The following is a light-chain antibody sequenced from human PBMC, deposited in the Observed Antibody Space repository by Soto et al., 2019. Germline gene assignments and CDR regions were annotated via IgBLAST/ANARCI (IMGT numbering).Light chain of an antibody. V-gene: IGLV1-40*01. Sequence: QSVLTQPPSVSGAPGQRVTISCTGSSSKIGAGYDVHWYQQLPGTAPKLLIYGNSNRPSGVPDRFSGSTSGTSASLAITGLQAEDEADYYCQSYDSSLSGSVFGGGTKLTVL. CDR3: QSYDSSLSGSV. CDR1: SSKIGAGYD. CDR2: GNS. J-gene: IGLJ3*02.